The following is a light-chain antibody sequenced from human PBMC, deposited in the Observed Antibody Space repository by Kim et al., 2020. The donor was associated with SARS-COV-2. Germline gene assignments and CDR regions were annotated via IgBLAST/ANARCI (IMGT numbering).Light chain of an antibody. CDR3: QAWDSNTGV. V-gene: IGLV3-1*01. Sequence: SYELTQPPSVSVSPGQTASITCSGDKLVDKYTSWYQQKTGQSPLLVIYQDNKRPSGIPERYSGSNSGNTATLTISGTQAMDEADYYCQAWDSNTGVFGTGTKVTVL. CDR2: QDN. J-gene: IGLJ1*01. CDR1: KLVDKY.